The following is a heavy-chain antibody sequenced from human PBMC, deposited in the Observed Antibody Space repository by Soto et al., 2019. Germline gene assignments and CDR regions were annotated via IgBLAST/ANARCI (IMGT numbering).Heavy chain of an antibody. Sequence: PSETLSLTCTVSGGSISSYYWSWIRQPPGKGLEWIGYIYYSGSTNYNPSLKSRVTISVDTSKNQFSLKLSSVTAADTAVYYSARKVGYCTNGVCYEGWFDPWGQGTLVPVS. V-gene: IGHV4-59*08. CDR2: IYYSGST. CDR3: ARKVGYCTNGVCYEGWFDP. D-gene: IGHD2-8*01. CDR1: GGSISSYY. J-gene: IGHJ5*02.